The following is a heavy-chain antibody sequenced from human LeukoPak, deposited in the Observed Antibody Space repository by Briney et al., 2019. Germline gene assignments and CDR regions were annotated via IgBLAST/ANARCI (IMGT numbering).Heavy chain of an antibody. CDR3: AGLYCSSTSCADY. CDR1: GGSFSGYY. V-gene: IGHV4-34*01. D-gene: IGHD2-2*01. J-gene: IGHJ4*02. Sequence: SETLSLTCAVYGGSFSGYYWSWIRQPPGKGLEWIGEINHSGSTNYNPSLKSRVTISVDTSKNQFSLKLSSVTTADTAVYYCAGLYCSSTSCADYWGQGTLVTVSS. CDR2: INHSGST.